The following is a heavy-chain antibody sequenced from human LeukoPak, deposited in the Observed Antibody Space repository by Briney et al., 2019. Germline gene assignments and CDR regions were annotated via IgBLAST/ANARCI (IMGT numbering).Heavy chain of an antibody. V-gene: IGHV4-59*01. CDR1: GDSISNSY. CDR2: MYYSGST. J-gene: IGHJ5*02. CDR3: ARDLGWFDP. Sequence: SETLSLTCTVSGDSISNSYWSWIRQPPGKGLEWIGYMYYSGSTSYNPSLRSRVTISVHTSKNQFSLTLSSVTAADTAIFYCARDLGWFDPWGQGALVTVSS.